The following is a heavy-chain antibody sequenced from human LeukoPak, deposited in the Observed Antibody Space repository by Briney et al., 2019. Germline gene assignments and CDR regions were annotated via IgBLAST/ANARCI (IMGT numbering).Heavy chain of an antibody. V-gene: IGHV5-51*01. J-gene: IGHJ6*03. CDR1: GYSFTSYW. D-gene: IGHD3-10*01. CDR3: ARHYYGSGSYEAYYYYYMDV. Sequence: PGESLKISCKGSGYSFTSYWIGWVRQMPGKGLEWMGIIYPGDSDTRYSPSFQGQVTISADKSISTAYLQWSSLKASDTAMYYCARHYYGSGSYEAYYYYYMDVWGKGTTVTVS. CDR2: IYPGDSDT.